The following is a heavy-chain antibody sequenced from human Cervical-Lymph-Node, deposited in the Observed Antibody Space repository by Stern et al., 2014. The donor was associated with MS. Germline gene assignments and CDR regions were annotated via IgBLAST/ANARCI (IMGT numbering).Heavy chain of an antibody. J-gene: IGHJ6*02. Sequence: VQLVQSGAAVKQPGSSVRISCKASGGTFSSYAIIWVRQAPGQGLELMGGIIHVFGRRNYAQKFQGRVTMTEDGRNRTIYMDLSSLRSDDPAVYYCATSLPARRNANFDHYYAMDVWGQGTTVIVSS. CDR1: GGTFSSYA. D-gene: IGHD6-6*01. CDR3: ATSLPARRNANFDHYYAMDV. V-gene: IGHV1-69*01. CDR2: IIHVFGRR.